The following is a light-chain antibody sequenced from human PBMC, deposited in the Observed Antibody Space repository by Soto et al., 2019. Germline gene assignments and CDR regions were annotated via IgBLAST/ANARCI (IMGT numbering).Light chain of an antibody. CDR3: SSHGGNNNTRV. J-gene: IGLJ1*01. Sequence: QSALTQPPSASGSPGQSVAISCTGTSSDIGGYNFVSWYQQHPGKAPKLMIYEVTKRPSGVPDRFSGSKSANTATLIVSGLQAEDEADYYCSSHGGNNNTRVLGTGTKLTVL. CDR1: SSDIGGYNF. CDR2: EVT. V-gene: IGLV2-8*01.